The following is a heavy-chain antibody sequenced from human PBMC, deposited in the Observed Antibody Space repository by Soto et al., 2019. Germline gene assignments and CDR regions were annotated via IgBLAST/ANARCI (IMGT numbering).Heavy chain of an antibody. CDR3: ARRSPLVYGNPFDH. V-gene: IGHV4-39*01. J-gene: IGHJ5*02. D-gene: IGHD3-10*01. CDR2: IYHRGST. CDR1: GGSISSNSYY. Sequence: SATLSLTCTVSGGSISSNSYYWYWIRQPPGKGLDWIGSIYHRGSTYYNPSLKSRVAISVDPSTNQFSLTLTSVTAADTAVYYCARRSPLVYGNPFDHWGQGTLVTVSS.